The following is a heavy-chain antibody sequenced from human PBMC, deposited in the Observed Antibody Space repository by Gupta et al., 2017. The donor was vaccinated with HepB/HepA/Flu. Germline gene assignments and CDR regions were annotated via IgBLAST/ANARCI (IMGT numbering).Heavy chain of an antibody. J-gene: IGHJ4*02. CDR3: AGKGWGHCSGGTCYSFDY. D-gene: IGHD2-15*01. V-gene: IGHV1-69*18. CDR2: IIPVLGPT. CDR1: GVTFSRYA. Sequence: QVQLVQSGAEVQKPGSSVKVSCKASGVTFSRYAINWVRQAPGQGLEWMGRIIPVLGPTNYAQKYEGRVTITADESTSTAYMELSSLRSAVTAVYYGAGKGWGHCSGGTCYSFDYWGQGTLVTVSS.